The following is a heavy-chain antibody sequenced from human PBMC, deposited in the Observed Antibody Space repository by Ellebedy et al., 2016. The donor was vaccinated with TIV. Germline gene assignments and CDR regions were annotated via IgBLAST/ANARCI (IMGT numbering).Heavy chain of an antibody. CDR2: INSDGSST. D-gene: IGHD4-17*01. V-gene: IGHV3-74*01. Sequence: GESLKISCAASRFTFSSYWMHWVRQAPGKGLVWVSRINSDGSSTSYADSVKGRFTISRDNAKNTLYLQMNSLRAEDTAVYYCVRDPYGADDGWYFDPWGRGTPVTVSS. CDR1: RFTFSSYW. CDR3: VRDPYGADDGWYFDP. J-gene: IGHJ2*01.